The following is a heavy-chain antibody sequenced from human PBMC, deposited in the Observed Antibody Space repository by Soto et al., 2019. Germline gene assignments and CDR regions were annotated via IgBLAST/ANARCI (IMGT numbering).Heavy chain of an antibody. D-gene: IGHD2-15*01. Sequence: QVQLVQSGAEVKKPGASVKVSCKASGYNFIDYDINWMRQSTGQGLEGMGWMTPNSGNTGYAQKFQGRVTLPRDTSIGTAYMELRRLKTEDTAVYYCSRNPYAGGHFDPWGPGTLVTVSS. V-gene: IGHV1-8*01. CDR1: GYNFIDYD. CDR3: SRNPYAGGHFDP. J-gene: IGHJ5*02. CDR2: MTPNSGNT.